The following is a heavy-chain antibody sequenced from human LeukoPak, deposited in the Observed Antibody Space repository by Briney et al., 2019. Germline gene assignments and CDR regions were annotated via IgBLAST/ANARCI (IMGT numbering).Heavy chain of an antibody. Sequence: PGGSLRLSCAASGFTVSRNYMSWVRQAPGKGLEWVSVLYSDGSTYHADSVKGRFTISRDNSKNTLYLQMNSLRAEDTAVYYCAKMGKTENHYGSGRFSYYYYMDVWGKGTTVTISS. J-gene: IGHJ6*03. CDR3: AKMGKTENHYGSGRFSYYYYMDV. CDR2: LYSDGST. CDR1: GFTVSRNY. D-gene: IGHD3-10*01. V-gene: IGHV3-53*05.